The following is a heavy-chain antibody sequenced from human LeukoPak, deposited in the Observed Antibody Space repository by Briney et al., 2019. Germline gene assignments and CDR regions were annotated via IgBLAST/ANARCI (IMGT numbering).Heavy chain of an antibody. CDR2: IRNKAHGYIM. J-gene: IGHJ3*01. CDR1: GFIFRDYH. Sequence: GGSLRLSCAASGFIFRDYHMDWVRQAPGKGLEWVGRIRNKAHGYIMVYAESVEGRFTISGDDSKNSVHLHMNSLKTEDTAVYYCARAPYYGRWGDSLDAFDVWGLGTMVTVSP. D-gene: IGHD2-21*02. V-gene: IGHV3-72*01. CDR3: ARAPYYGRWGDSLDAFDV.